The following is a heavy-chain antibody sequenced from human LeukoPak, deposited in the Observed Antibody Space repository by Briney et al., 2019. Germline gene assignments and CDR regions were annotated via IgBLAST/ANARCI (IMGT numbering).Heavy chain of an antibody. Sequence: GGSLRLSCAASGFTFDDYGMSWVRQAPGKGLEWVSVVYTGDNTFYADSVKGRFTISRDNSKNTLYLQMNSLRAEDTAVYYCARDIGGFHCSGISCSPAYWGQGTLVTVSS. V-gene: IGHV3-66*02. D-gene: IGHD2-2*01. CDR1: GFTFDDYG. CDR2: VYTGDNT. J-gene: IGHJ4*02. CDR3: ARDIGGFHCSGISCSPAY.